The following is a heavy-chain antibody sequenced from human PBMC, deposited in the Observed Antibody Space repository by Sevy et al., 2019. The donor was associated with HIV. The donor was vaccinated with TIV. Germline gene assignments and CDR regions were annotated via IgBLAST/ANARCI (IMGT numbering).Heavy chain of an antibody. Sequence: GGSLRLSCAASGFTFAKYSMSWLRQAPGKGLEWVSTFSFGCGRINYADSVKGRFTISREDSKNTLYLQMNSLRAEDTATYFCAREGCTQPHDYWGQGTLVPVSS. CDR2: FSFGCGRI. J-gene: IGHJ4*02. V-gene: IGHV3-23*01. CDR1: GFTFAKYS. CDR3: AREGCTQPHDY.